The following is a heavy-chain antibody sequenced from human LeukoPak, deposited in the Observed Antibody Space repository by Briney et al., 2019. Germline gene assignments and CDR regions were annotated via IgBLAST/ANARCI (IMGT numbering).Heavy chain of an antibody. D-gene: IGHD3-10*01. CDR1: GGSIRSYY. CDR3: ARDSGTTGEVKFDP. J-gene: IGHJ5*02. V-gene: IGHV4-4*07. CDR2: IYASGTI. Sequence: SETLSLTCTVSGGSIRSYYWSWIRQPAGKGLEWIGRIYASGTITYNPSLESRVSMSVDTSKNQFSLNLSSVTAADTALYYCARDSGTTGEVKFDPWGQGTLVTISS.